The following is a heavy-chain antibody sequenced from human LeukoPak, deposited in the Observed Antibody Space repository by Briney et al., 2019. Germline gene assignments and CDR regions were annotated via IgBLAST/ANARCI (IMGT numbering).Heavy chain of an antibody. V-gene: IGHV3-30-3*01. D-gene: IGHD6-6*01. Sequence: GGSLRLSCAASGFTFSSYAMHWVRQAPGKGLEWVAVISYDGSNKYYADSVKGRFTISRDNSKNTLYLQMNSLRAEDTAVYYCARDYRYSSSPYYFDYWGQGTLVTVSS. CDR2: ISYDGSNK. CDR1: GFTFSSYA. CDR3: ARDYRYSSSPYYFDY. J-gene: IGHJ4*02.